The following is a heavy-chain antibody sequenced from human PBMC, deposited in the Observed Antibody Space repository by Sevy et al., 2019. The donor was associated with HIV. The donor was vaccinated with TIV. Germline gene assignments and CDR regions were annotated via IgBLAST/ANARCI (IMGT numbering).Heavy chain of an antibody. D-gene: IGHD3-22*01. CDR1: GFTFSSYA. J-gene: IGHJ4*02. V-gene: IGHV3-23*01. CDR2: VSDSGGTT. CDR3: ARNDYYDTIGGTGNFDS. Sequence: GGSLRLSCGASGFTFSSYAMSWVRQAPGKGLEWVSTVSDSGGTTYYAVSVKGRFTMSRDNSKHTLFLQMGGVRAEDAATYFCARNDYYDTIGGTGNFDSWGQGTLVTVSS.